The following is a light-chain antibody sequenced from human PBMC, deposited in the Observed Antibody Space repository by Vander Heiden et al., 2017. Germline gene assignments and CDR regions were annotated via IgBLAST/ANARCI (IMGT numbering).Light chain of an antibody. Sequence: DIQMTQSPSSLSASVGDRVTITCRASQSISNYLNWYQQKPGKAPKLLIYAASSLQSGVPSRFSGSGSGTDFTLTISSLQPEDFATYYCQQCYITPQTFGQGTKVEIK. J-gene: IGKJ1*01. CDR2: AAS. CDR3: QQCYITPQT. CDR1: QSISNY. V-gene: IGKV1-39*01.